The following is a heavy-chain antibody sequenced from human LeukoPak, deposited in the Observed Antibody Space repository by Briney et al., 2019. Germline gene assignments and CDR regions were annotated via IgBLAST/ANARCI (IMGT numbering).Heavy chain of an antibody. CDR2: INDSGST. Sequence: MSSETLSLTCAVYGGSFSGYYWSWIRQPPGKGLEWIGEINDSGSTNYNPSLKSRVTISVDTSKNQFSLKLSSVTAADTAVYYCARGRLTDYWGQGTLVTVSS. CDR1: GGSFSGYY. J-gene: IGHJ4*02. CDR3: ARGRLTDY. V-gene: IGHV4-34*01.